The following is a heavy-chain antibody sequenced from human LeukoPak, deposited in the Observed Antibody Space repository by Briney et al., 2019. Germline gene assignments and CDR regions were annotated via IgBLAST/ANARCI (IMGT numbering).Heavy chain of an antibody. V-gene: IGHV3-23*01. J-gene: IGHJ6*02. CDR1: GFTFSSYA. CDR3: AKDDYGDHYYYYYGMDV. CDR2: ISGSGGST. D-gene: IGHD4-17*01. Sequence: PPAVSLRLSCAASGFTFSSYAMSWVRQAPGKGLEWGSAISGSGGSTYYADSVKGRFTISRDNSKNTLYLQMNSLRAEDTAVYYCAKDDYGDHYYYYYGMDVWGQGTTVTVSS.